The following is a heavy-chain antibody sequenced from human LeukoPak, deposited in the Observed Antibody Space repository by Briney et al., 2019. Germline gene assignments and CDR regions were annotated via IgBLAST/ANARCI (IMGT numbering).Heavy chain of an antibody. CDR3: ATSYYDILTGRDYYYYGMDV. V-gene: IGHV1-69*01. D-gene: IGHD3-9*01. CDR1: GGTFSSYA. Sequence: ASVKVSCKASGGTFSSYAISWVRQAPGQGREWMGGSIPIFGTANYAQKFQGRVTITADESTSTAYMELSSLRSEDTAVYYCATSYYDILTGRDYYYYGMDVWGKGTTVTVSS. J-gene: IGHJ6*04. CDR2: SIPIFGTA.